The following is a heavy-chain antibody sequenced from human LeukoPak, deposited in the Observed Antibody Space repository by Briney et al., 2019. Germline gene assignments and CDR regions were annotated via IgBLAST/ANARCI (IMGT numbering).Heavy chain of an antibody. CDR1: GITLSNYG. D-gene: IGHD2-21*02. J-gene: IGHJ3*02. CDR3: AKGHVGGDCVDCPLGDALDI. V-gene: IGHV3-23*01. CDR2: ISGSGGGT. Sequence: PGGSLRLSCAVSGITLSNYGMSWVRQAPGKGLEWVAGISGSGGGTNYADSVKGRFTISRDNPKNTLFLQMNNLRAEDTAVYFCAKGHVGGDCVDCPLGDALDIWGQGTMVTVSS.